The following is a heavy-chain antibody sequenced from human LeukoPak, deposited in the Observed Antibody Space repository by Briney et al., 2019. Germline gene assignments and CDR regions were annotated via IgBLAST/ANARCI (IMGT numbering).Heavy chain of an antibody. D-gene: IGHD2-21*02. CDR1: GYTFTGYY. CDR2: INPNSGGT. CDR3: ARDLYCGGDCSFGGFDP. V-gene: IGHV1-2*02. Sequence: ASVKVSCKASGYTFTGYYMHWVRQAPGQGLEWMGWINPNSGGTNYAQKFQGRVTMTRDTSISTAYMELSRLRSDDTAVYYCARDLYCGGDCSFGGFDPWGKGTTVAVSS. J-gene: IGHJ6*04.